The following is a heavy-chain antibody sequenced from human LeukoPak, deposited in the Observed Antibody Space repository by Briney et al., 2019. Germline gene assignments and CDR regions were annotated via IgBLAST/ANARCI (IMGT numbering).Heavy chain of an antibody. CDR3: VRDESGPNPNYFDY. J-gene: IGHJ4*02. V-gene: IGHV1-2*02. CDR1: GYTFTDYF. Sequence: ASVTVSCKASGYTFTDYFMHWVRQAPGQGPEWMGWINPKSGDTKYAERFEDRVSVTRDTSISTAYMELSSLTSDDTAVYYCVRDESGPNPNYFDYWGQGTLVTVSS. CDR2: INPKSGDT. D-gene: IGHD3-3*01.